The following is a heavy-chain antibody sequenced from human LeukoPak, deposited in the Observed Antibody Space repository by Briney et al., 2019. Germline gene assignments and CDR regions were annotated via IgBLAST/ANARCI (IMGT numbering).Heavy chain of an antibody. CDR2: ISWNSGTK. D-gene: IGHD2-8*01. J-gene: IGHJ6*02. Sequence: GGSLRLSCAASGFTFNDFAMHWVRQAPGKGLEWVSGISWNSGTKGYADSVKGRFTISRDNAKNSLYLQMNSLRGEDAALYYCAVLHYYAMDVWGQGTTVTVSS. CDR1: GFTFNDFA. CDR3: AVLHYYAMDV. V-gene: IGHV3-9*01.